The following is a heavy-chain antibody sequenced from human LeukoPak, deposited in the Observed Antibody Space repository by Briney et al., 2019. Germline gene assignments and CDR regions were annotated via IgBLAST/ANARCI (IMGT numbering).Heavy chain of an antibody. CDR3: AKDYYGSGSYRPISNFDY. D-gene: IGHD3-10*01. J-gene: IGHJ4*02. CDR1: GFTFSSYA. CDR2: ISGSGGST. Sequence: GGSLRLSCAASGFTFSSYAMSWVRQAPGKGLEWVLAISGSGGSTYYADSVKGRFTISRDNSKNTLYLQMNSPRAEDTAVYYCAKDYYGSGSYRPISNFDYWGQGTLVTVSS. V-gene: IGHV3-23*01.